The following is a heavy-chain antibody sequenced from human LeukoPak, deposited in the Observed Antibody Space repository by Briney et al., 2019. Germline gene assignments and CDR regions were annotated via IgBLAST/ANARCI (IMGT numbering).Heavy chain of an antibody. D-gene: IGHD2-2*01. J-gene: IGHJ1*01. V-gene: IGHV3-48*04. CDR3: ARDFLGYCSSTSCYAGYFQH. Sequence: PGGSLRLSCAASGFTFSTSSMNWVRQAPGKGLDWISYIRGSSTTIYYADSVKGRFTISRDNAKNSLYLQMNSLRAEDTAVYYCARDFLGYCSSTSCYAGYFQHWGQGTLVTVSS. CDR1: GFTFSTSS. CDR2: IRGSSTTI.